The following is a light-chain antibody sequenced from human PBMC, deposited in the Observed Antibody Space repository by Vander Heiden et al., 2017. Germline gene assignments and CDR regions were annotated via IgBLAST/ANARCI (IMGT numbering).Light chain of an antibody. Sequence: DIVMTQSPDSLAVSLRESSTVNCKSSQSVLYNSNNKNYLAWYQQKPGQPPKLLIYWASTRESGVPDRFSGSGSGTDFTLTISSLQAEDVAVYYCQQYYTTPRTFGQGTKLEIK. CDR3: QQYYTTPRT. V-gene: IGKV4-1*01. J-gene: IGKJ2*01. CDR1: QSVLYNSNNKNY. CDR2: WAS.